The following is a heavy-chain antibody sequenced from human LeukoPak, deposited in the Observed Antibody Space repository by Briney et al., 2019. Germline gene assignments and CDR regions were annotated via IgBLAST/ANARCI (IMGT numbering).Heavy chain of an antibody. D-gene: IGHD2-2*01. CDR2: IYYSGST. CDR3: ARTRVVPAAAHDY. Sequence: TSETLSLTCTVSGGSISSYYWSWIRQPPGKGLEWIGYIYYSGSTNYNPSLKSRVTISVDTSKNQFSLKLSSVTAADTAVYYCARTRVVPAAAHDYWGQGTLVTVSS. CDR1: GGSISSYY. J-gene: IGHJ4*02. V-gene: IGHV4-59*01.